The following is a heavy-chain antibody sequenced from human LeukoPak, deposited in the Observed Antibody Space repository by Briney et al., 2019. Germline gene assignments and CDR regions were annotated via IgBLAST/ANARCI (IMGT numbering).Heavy chain of an antibody. J-gene: IGHJ4*02. D-gene: IGHD4-23*01. Sequence: GGSLRLSCAASGFTFSSYSMNWVRQAPGKGLEWVSSISSSSSYIYYADSVKGRFTISRDNAKNSLYLQMNSLRAEDTAVYYCARDPDYGGNSYYFDYWGQGTLVTVSS. CDR2: ISSSSSYI. V-gene: IGHV3-21*01. CDR1: GFTFSSYS. CDR3: ARDPDYGGNSYYFDY.